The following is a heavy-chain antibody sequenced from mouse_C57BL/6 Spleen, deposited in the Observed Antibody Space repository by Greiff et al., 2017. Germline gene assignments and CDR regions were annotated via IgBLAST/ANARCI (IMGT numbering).Heavy chain of an antibody. CDR2: INPYNGDT. Sequence: EVKVVESGPELVKPGDSVKISCKASGYSFTGYFMNWVMQSHGKSLEWIGRINPYNGDTFYNQKFKGKATLTVDKSSSTAHMELRSLTSEDSAVYYCARGGDSDYGSWFAYWGQGTLVTVSA. D-gene: IGHD2-4*01. J-gene: IGHJ3*01. CDR1: GYSFTGYF. V-gene: IGHV1-20*01. CDR3: ARGGDSDYGSWFAY.